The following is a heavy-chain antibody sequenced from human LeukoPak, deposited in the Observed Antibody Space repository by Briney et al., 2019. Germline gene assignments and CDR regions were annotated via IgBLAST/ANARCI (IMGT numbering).Heavy chain of an antibody. J-gene: IGHJ4*02. CDR2: IYYSGST. CDR1: GGSISSYY. CDR3: ARGGNWGDY. Sequence: SETLSLTCTVSGGSISSYYWSWIRQPPGRGLEWIGNIYYSGSTNYNPSLKSRVAISVDTSKNQFSLKLSSVTAADTAVYYCARGGNWGDYWGQGTLVTVSS. D-gene: IGHD7-27*01. V-gene: IGHV4-59*01.